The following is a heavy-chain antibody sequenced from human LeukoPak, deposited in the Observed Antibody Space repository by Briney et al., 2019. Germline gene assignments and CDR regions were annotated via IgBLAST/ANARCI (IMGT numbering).Heavy chain of an antibody. V-gene: IGHV3-23*01. Sequence: GGSLRHSHAPSGFTFRRYVLRGVRQAPGKGLEWVSSISGSGGSTYSADSVKGRFPISRDNSKNTQYLQMNSLRAEDTSVYYCAKENSATVLDDWGQGTLVSVSS. D-gene: IGHD1-26*01. CDR1: GFTFRRYV. CDR2: ISGSGGST. CDR3: AKENSATVLDD. J-gene: IGHJ4*02.